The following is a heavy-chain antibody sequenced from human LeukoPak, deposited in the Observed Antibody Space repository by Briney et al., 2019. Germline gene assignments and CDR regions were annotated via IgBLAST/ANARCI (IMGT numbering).Heavy chain of an antibody. V-gene: IGHV4-30-2*01. D-gene: IGHD6-6*01. CDR3: ARGEYSSSEGQRGYYFDY. J-gene: IGHJ4*02. CDR1: GGSISSGGYY. CDR2: IYHSGST. Sequence: SETLSLTCTVSGGSISSGGYYWSWIRQPPGKGLEWIGYIYHSGSTYYNPSLKSRVTISVDRSKNQFSLKLSSVTAADTAVYYCARGEYSSSEGQRGYYFDYWGQGTLVTVSS.